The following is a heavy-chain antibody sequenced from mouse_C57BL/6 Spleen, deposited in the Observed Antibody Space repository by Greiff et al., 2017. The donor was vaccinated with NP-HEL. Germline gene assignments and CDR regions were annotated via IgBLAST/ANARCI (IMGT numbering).Heavy chain of an antibody. Sequence: QVQLQQPGAELVRPGTSVKLSCKASGYTFTSYWMHWVKQRPGQGLEWIGVIDPSDSYTNYNQKFKGKATLTVDTSSSTAYMQLSSLTSEDSAVYYCARGDYDGGYYFDYWGQGTTPTVSS. V-gene: IGHV1-59*01. D-gene: IGHD2-4*01. CDR3: ARGDYDGGYYFDY. CDR2: IDPSDSYT. J-gene: IGHJ2*01. CDR1: GYTFTSYW.